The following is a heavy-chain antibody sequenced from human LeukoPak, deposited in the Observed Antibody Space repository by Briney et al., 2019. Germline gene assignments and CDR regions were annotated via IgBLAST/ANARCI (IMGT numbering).Heavy chain of an antibody. D-gene: IGHD1-7*01. CDR2: IYTSGST. J-gene: IGHJ6*03. CDR1: GGSISSGSYY. Sequence: SETLSLTCTVSGGSISSGSYYWSWIRQPAGKGLEWIGRIYTSGSTNYNPSLKSRVTISVDTSKNQFSLKLSSVTAADTAVYYCARMMRSWNYGYYYYMDVWGKGTTVTVSS. V-gene: IGHV4-61*02. CDR3: ARMMRSWNYGYYYYMDV.